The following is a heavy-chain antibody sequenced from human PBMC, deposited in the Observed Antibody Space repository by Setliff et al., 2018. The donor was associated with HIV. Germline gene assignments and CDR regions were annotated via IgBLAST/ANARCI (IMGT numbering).Heavy chain of an antibody. V-gene: IGHV4-59*10. Sequence: SETLSLTCAVYGGSFGAYYWSWIRQPAGKGLEWIGRIYTSGPRYNPSLENRVTISVDTSKSQFFLMLSSVTAADTAVYYCARLSVRRDYSYGMDVWGQGTTVTVSS. D-gene: IGHD3-10*01. CDR1: GGSFGAYY. J-gene: IGHJ6*02. CDR2: IYTSGP. CDR3: ARLSVRRDYSYGMDV.